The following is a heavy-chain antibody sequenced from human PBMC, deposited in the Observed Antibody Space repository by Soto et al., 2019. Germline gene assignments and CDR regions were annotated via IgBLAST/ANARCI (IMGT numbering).Heavy chain of an antibody. CDR2: VYYTGYT. J-gene: IGHJ4*02. CDR1: GVSVSSGRYY. D-gene: IGHD6-13*01. V-gene: IGHV4-61*01. CDR3: ARWTAAGEYYFDY. Sequence: ASETLSLTCSVSGVSVSSGRYYWHWIRQAPGKGLEWIGYVYYTGYTNYNTSLKSRVTISLDVSKNQFSMKLTSVTAADTAVYFCARWTAAGEYYFDYWGQGALVTVSS.